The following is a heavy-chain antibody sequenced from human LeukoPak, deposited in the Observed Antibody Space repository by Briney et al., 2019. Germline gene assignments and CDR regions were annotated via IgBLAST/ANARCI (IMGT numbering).Heavy chain of an antibody. CDR3: ASRESSMSRSH. Sequence: GGSLRLSCVASGFIFSDYWMNWVRQVPGKGLEWVANINEDGSVQDYVHSVRGRFTISRDNAKKSMYLQMNSLRAEDTAIYYCASRESSMSRSHWGHGTLVTVSS. CDR1: GFIFSDYW. J-gene: IGHJ4*01. V-gene: IGHV3-7*01. CDR2: INEDGSVQ. D-gene: IGHD2/OR15-2a*01.